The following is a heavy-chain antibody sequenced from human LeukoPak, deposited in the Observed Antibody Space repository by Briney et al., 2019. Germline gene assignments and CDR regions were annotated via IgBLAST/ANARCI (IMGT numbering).Heavy chain of an antibody. D-gene: IGHD3-10*01. CDR3: IKGFEY. CDR1: GYTFNAYY. J-gene: IGHJ4*02. Sequence: GASVKVSCKTSGYTFNAYYIHWVRQAPGQGLEWMGWISAYNGDTNYAQILQGRVTLTADTSTNTAYMELRSLRSDDTAVYYCIKGFEYWGQGTLVTVSS. V-gene: IGHV1-18*04. CDR2: ISAYNGDT.